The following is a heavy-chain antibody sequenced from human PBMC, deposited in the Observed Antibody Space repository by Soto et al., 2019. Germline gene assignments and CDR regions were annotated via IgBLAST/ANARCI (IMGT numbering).Heavy chain of an antibody. CDR2: IYWADDK. V-gene: IGHV2-5*02. Sequence: KASGPTLVKPTQTLTLTCTFSGFSITGNGEGVGWIRQPPGKALEWLALIYWADDKRYSPSLRNRLTITLDNSKDQVILTMTDMGPADTATYYCAHGYVQLLATFHYFDSWGQGTQVTVSS. J-gene: IGHJ4*02. CDR1: GFSITGNGEG. D-gene: IGHD2-2*01. CDR3: AHGYVQLLATFHYFDS.